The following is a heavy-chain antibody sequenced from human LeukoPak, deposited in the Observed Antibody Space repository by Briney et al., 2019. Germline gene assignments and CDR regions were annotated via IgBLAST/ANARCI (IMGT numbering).Heavy chain of an antibody. V-gene: IGHV3-30-3*01. Sequence: GGSLRLSCAVSGFAFSSLAMHWVRQAPGKGLEWVAFISYDGNNQYYADSVKGRFTISRDNSKNTLYLQMNNLRAEDTAIYYCARVGSRYCSGANCYDGFWGQGTLVTVSS. CDR3: ARVGSRYCSGANCYDGF. CDR2: ISYDGNNQ. J-gene: IGHJ4*02. CDR1: GFAFSSLA. D-gene: IGHD2-15*01.